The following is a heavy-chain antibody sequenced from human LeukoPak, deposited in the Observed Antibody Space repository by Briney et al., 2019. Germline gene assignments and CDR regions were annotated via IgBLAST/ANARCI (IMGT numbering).Heavy chain of an antibody. J-gene: IGHJ4*02. CDR1: GGTFSSYA. CDR2: FDPEDGET. D-gene: IGHD1-26*01. CDR3: ARVGATNDY. V-gene: IGHV1-24*01. Sequence: ASVKVSCKASGGTFSSYAISWVRQAPGQGLEWMGGFDPEDGETIYAQKFQGRVTMTEDTSTDTAYMELSSLRSEDTAVYYCARVGATNDYWGQGNLVTVSS.